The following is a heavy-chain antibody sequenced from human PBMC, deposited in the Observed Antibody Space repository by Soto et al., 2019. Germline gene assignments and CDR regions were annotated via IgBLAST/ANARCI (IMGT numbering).Heavy chain of an antibody. D-gene: IGHD6-13*01. CDR1: GYTFTSYA. CDR2: INAGNGNT. Sequence: ASVKVSCKASGYTFTSYAMHWVRQAPGQRLEWMGWINAGNGNTKYSQKFQGRVTITRDTSASTAYMELSSLRSEDTAVYYCATTPNRGSWYPVRGYWGQGTLVTVSS. CDR3: ATTPNRGSWYPVRGY. V-gene: IGHV1-3*01. J-gene: IGHJ4*02.